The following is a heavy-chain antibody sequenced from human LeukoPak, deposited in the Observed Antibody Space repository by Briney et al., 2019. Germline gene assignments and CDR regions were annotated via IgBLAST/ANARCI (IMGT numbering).Heavy chain of an antibody. V-gene: IGHV4-30-4*01. CDR1: GGSISSGDYY. CDR2: IYYSGST. Sequence: PSETLSLTCTVSGGSISSGDYYWRWIRQPPGKGLEWIGYIYYSGSTYYNPSLKSRVTISVDTSKNQFSLKLSSVTAADTAVYYCARGTVAGKTFDYWGQGTLVTVSS. J-gene: IGHJ4*02. D-gene: IGHD6-19*01. CDR3: ARGTVAGKTFDY.